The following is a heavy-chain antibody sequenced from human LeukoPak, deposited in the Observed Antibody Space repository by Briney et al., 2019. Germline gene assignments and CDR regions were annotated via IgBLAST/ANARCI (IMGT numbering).Heavy chain of an antibody. V-gene: IGHV3-30-3*01. CDR2: ISYDGSNK. D-gene: IGHD3-22*01. CDR3: AKDRTMIVYADAFDI. Sequence: PGRSLRLSCAASGFTFSSYAMHWVRQAPGKGLEWVAVISYDGSNKYYADSVKGRFTISRDNSKNTLYLQMNSLRAEDTAVYYCAKDRTMIVYADAFDIWGQGTMVIVSS. J-gene: IGHJ3*02. CDR1: GFTFSSYA.